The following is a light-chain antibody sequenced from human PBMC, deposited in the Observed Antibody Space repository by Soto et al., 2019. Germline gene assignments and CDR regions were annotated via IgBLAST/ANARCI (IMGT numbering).Light chain of an antibody. Sequence: EIVLTQSPGTLSLSPGERATLSCRATQSVSSSYLAWDQQKPGQAPRLLIYGASSRATGLPDRFSGSGSGTDFTLTISRLEPEDFAVYYCQLYGSSPYTFGQGTKLEIK. J-gene: IGKJ2*01. V-gene: IGKV3-20*01. CDR3: QLYGSSPYT. CDR1: QSVSSSY. CDR2: GAS.